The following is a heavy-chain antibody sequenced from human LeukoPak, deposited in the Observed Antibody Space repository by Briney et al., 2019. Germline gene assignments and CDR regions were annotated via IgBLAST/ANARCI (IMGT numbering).Heavy chain of an antibody. CDR3: ARDYTVAVGTTTYFQH. V-gene: IGHV7-4-1*02. D-gene: IGHD1-26*01. J-gene: IGHJ1*01. CDR2: INSNTGNP. CDR1: GYIFSIYA. Sequence: GASVKVSCKTSGYIFSIYAIIWVRQAPGQGLESMGWINSNTGNPTYAQGFTGRFVFSLDTSVSTTYLQVSSLKPEDTAVYYCARDYTVAVGTTTYFQHWGQGTLVTVSS.